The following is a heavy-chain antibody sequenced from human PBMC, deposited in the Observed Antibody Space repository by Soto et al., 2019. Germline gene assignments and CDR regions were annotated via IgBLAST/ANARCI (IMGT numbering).Heavy chain of an antibody. CDR1: RFTFGTYT. CDR2: IGTTSSYM. D-gene: IGHD2-21*02. CDR3: ARVMCGDCSTYYYYSMDV. V-gene: IGHV3-21*01. Sequence: EVQLVESGGGLVKPGGSLRLSCAASRFTFGTYTMNWVRQAPGKGLEWVSSIGTTSSYMYYADSVRGRFTISRDNARDSLYLQMSSLRAEDTAVYYCARVMCGDCSTYYYYSMDVWGQGTTVTVSS. J-gene: IGHJ6*02.